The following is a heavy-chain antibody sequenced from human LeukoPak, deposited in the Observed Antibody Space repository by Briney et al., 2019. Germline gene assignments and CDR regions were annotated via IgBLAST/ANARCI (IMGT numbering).Heavy chain of an antibody. Sequence: GASVKVSCKASGYTFTSYDINWVRQATGQGLEWMGWMNPNSGNTGYAQKFQGRVTMTRNTSISTAYMELSSLRSEDTAVYYCARGVRYSSGWYFDYWGRGTLVTVSS. V-gene: IGHV1-8*01. D-gene: IGHD6-19*01. CDR3: ARGVRYSSGWYFDY. J-gene: IGHJ4*02. CDR1: GYTFTSYD. CDR2: MNPNSGNT.